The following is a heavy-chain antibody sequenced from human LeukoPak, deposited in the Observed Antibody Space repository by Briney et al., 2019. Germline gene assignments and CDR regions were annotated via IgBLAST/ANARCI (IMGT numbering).Heavy chain of an antibody. CDR2: ISSSSSTI. J-gene: IGHJ4*02. D-gene: IGHD5-24*01. CDR1: GFTFSSYE. V-gene: IGHV3-48*01. CDR3: ARDGEMATTN. Sequence: GGSLRLSCAASGFTFSSYEMNWVRQAPGKGLEWVSYISSSSSTIYYADSVKGRFTISRDNAKNSLYLQMNSLRAEDTAVYYCARDGEMATTNWGQGTLVTVSS.